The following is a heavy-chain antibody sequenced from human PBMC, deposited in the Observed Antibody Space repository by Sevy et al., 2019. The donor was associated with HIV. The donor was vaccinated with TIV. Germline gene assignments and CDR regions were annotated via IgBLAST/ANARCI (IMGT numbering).Heavy chain of an antibody. V-gene: IGHV3-48*03. Sequence: GGSLRLSCAASGFTFSSYEMNWVRQAPGKGLEWVSYISSSGSTIYYADSVKGRFTISRDNAKNSLYLQMNSLRAEDTAFYYCARQYYDCWSGPSPGMDVWGQGTTVTVSS. CDR3: ARQYYDCWSGPSPGMDV. CDR1: GFTFSSYE. J-gene: IGHJ6*02. D-gene: IGHD3-3*01. CDR2: ISSSGSTI.